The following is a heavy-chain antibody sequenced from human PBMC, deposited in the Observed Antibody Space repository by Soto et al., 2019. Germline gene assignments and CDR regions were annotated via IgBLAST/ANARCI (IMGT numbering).Heavy chain of an antibody. J-gene: IGHJ5*02. V-gene: IGHV4-4*07. D-gene: IGHD6-25*01. CDR2: VYSSGSA. CDR3: ARSGYKESWFDP. Sequence: QVQLQESGPGLVKPSETLSLSCTVSNGSISNYYWNWIRRPAGKGLEWIGRVYSSGSASYNPSLRSRVTMSVDTSKNQFSRKLNSVTAADTAVYYCARSGYKESWFDPWGQGTLVTVSS. CDR1: NGSISNYY.